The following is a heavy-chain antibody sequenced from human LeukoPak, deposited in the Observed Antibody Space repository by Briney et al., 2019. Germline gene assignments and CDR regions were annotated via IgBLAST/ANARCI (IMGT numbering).Heavy chain of an antibody. Sequence: KPSETLSLTCTVSGGSISSSSYYWGWIRQPPGKGLEWIGSIYYSGSTYYNPSLKSRVTISVDTSKNQFSLKLSSVTAADTAVYYCARVYGLGSYYYFDYWGQGTLVTVSS. CDR3: ARVYGLGSYYYFDY. J-gene: IGHJ4*02. V-gene: IGHV4-39*07. CDR1: GGSISSSSYY. D-gene: IGHD3-10*01. CDR2: IYYSGST.